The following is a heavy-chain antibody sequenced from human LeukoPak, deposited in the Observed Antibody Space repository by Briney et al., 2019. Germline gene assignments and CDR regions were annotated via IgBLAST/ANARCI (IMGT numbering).Heavy chain of an antibody. CDR1: GFTFSSYA. J-gene: IGHJ4*02. CDR3: AKGHYYGSGKPRYYFDY. D-gene: IGHD3-10*01. Sequence: GGSLRLSCAASGFTFSSYAMSWVRQAPGKGLEWVPAISGSGINTFYADSVKGRFTISRDNSKNTLYLQMNSLRAEDTAVYYCAKGHYYGSGKPRYYFDYWGQGTLVTVSS. V-gene: IGHV3-23*01. CDR2: ISGSGINT.